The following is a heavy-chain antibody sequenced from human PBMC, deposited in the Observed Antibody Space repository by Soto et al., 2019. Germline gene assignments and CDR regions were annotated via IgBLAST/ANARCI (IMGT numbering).Heavy chain of an antibody. CDR2: IFWDDDK. J-gene: IGHJ4*02. V-gene: IGHV2-5*02. D-gene: IGHD5-12*01. CDR3: AHRSRGYAYYFDQ. CDR1: GFSLSTRGVG. Sequence: QITLKESGPTLVKPTQTLTLTCSLSGFSLSTRGVGVGWIRQPPGKALEWLAFIFWDDDKWYSPSLRSRLTITEDTSKNQVVLTMTHMDPVDTATYYCAHRSRGYAYYFDQWGQGTLVTVSS.